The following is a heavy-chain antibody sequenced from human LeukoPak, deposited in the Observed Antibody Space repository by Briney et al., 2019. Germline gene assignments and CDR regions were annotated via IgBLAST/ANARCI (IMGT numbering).Heavy chain of an antibody. CDR3: ATLQEVAVAPVVDY. CDR1: GGTFSSYA. CDR2: IIPIFGTA. Sequence: SVKVSCKASGGTFSSYAISWVRQAPGQGLEWMGGIIPIFGTANYAQKFQGRVTVTADESTSTAYMELSSLRSEDTAVYYCATLQEVAVAPVVDYWVRGTLVTVSS. D-gene: IGHD6-19*01. J-gene: IGHJ4*02. V-gene: IGHV1-69*13.